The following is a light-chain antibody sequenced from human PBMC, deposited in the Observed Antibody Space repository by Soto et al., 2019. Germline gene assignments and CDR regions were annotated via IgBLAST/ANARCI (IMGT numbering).Light chain of an antibody. CDR2: DAS. CDR3: QQRSDWPPIT. V-gene: IGKV3-11*01. J-gene: IGKJ5*01. Sequence: LAPGETATLSCRASQSVRSHLAWYQQRPGQPPRLLIYDASYRATGVPLRFSGSGSGTEFTLTISSLESGDSAIYYCQQRSDWPPITFGQGTRLEIK. CDR1: QSVRSH.